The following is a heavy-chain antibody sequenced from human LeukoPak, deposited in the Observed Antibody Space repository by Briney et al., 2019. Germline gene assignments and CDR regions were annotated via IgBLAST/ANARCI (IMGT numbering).Heavy chain of an antibody. CDR3: ARGGIQLPDY. CDR2: TYYRGSS. D-gene: IGHD1-26*01. Sequence: SETLSLTCTVSGGSISSGSYYWSWIRQSPGMGLEWLGCTYYRGSSNYNPSLKSRVTISLDTFRNQFFLRLSSVTAADTAVYYCARGGIQLPDYWGQGTLVSVSS. V-gene: IGHV4-61*01. CDR1: GGSISSGSYY. J-gene: IGHJ4*02.